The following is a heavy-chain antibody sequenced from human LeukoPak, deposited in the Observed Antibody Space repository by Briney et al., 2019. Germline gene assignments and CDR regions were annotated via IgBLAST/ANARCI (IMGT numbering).Heavy chain of an antibody. Sequence: PSETLSLTCTVSGGSISSSSYYWGWIRQPPGKGLEWIGSIYYSGSTYYNPSLKSRVTISVDTSKNQFSLKLSSVTAADTAVYYCARGGGSYFMVFDYWGQGTLVTVSS. D-gene: IGHD1-26*01. J-gene: IGHJ4*02. V-gene: IGHV4-39*01. CDR1: GGSISSSSYY. CDR3: ARGGGSYFMVFDY. CDR2: IYYSGST.